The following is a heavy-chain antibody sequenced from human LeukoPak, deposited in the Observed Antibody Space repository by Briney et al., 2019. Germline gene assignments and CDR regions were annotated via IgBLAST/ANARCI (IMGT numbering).Heavy chain of an antibody. Sequence: GGSLRLSCAASGFTFRSFWMSWARQAPGKGLEWVANIKTDGSETYYADSVKGRFTMSRDNVKDSLYLQMNSLRAEDTAVYYCARDSLDILTGFFTDYWGQGTLVTVSS. J-gene: IGHJ4*02. CDR2: IKTDGSET. D-gene: IGHD3-9*01. V-gene: IGHV3-7*01. CDR1: GFTFRSFW. CDR3: ARDSLDILTGFFTDY.